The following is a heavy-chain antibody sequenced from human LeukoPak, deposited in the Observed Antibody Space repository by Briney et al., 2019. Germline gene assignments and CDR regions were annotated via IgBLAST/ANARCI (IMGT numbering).Heavy chain of an antibody. CDR1: GFPFSSYW. Sequence: PGGSLRLSCVASGFPFSSYWMTWVRQAPGKGLEWVANIKQDGSKKSYVDSVKGRFTISRDNAKNSLYLQMNSLRAEDTAMYYCTRVGYIDEGIDYWGQGTLVTFSS. D-gene: IGHD5-24*01. CDR3: TRVGYIDEGIDY. CDR2: IKQDGSKK. J-gene: IGHJ4*02. V-gene: IGHV3-7*04.